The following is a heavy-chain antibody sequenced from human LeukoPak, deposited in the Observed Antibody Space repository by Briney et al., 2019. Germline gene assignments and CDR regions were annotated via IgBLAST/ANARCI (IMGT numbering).Heavy chain of an antibody. V-gene: IGHV1-18*01. CDR2: ISGYNGNT. CDR3: ARGRDIVVVPAAELDY. D-gene: IGHD2-2*01. CDR1: GYSFTSYG. Sequence: GASVKVSCKASGYSFTSYGISWVRQAPGQGLEWMGWISGYNGNTNYAQILLGRVTMITDTSTSTAYMELRSLRSDDTAVYFCARGRDIVVVPAAELDYWGQGTLVTVSS. J-gene: IGHJ4*02.